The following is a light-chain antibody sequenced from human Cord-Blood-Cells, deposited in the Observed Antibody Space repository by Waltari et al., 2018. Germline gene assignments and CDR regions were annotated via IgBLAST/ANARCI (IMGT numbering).Light chain of an antibody. CDR3: CSYAGSSTLV. J-gene: IGLJ3*02. Sequence: QSALTQPASVSGSPGQSITISCTGTSSAVWSHNLVPWYQQHPGKPSKLMIYEGSTRPSGVSNRFSGSKSGNTASLTISGLQAEDEADYYCCSYAGSSTLVFGGGTKLTVL. CDR1: SSAVWSHNL. CDR2: EGS. V-gene: IGLV2-23*01.